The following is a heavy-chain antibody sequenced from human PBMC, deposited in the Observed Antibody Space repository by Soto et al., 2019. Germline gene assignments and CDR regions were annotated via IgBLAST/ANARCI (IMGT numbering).Heavy chain of an antibody. D-gene: IGHD3-22*01. V-gene: IGHV3-23*01. CDR1: GFPFSSYA. CDR2: ISGSGGST. J-gene: IGHJ4*02. Sequence: PGGSLRVSCAASGFPFSSYAMSWVRQAPGKGLEWVSAISGSGGSTYYADSVKGRFTISRDNSKNTLYLQMNSLRAEDTAVYYCAKGPSYYYDSSGYGLFDYWGQGTLVTVSS. CDR3: AKGPSYYYDSSGYGLFDY.